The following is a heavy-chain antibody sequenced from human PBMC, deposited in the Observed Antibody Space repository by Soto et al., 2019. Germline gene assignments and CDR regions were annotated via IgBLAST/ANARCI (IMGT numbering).Heavy chain of an antibody. D-gene: IGHD2-15*01. CDR3: ARDHRGGTDAFDI. Sequence: QVQLVQSGAEVKKPGASVKVSCKASGYTFTIFGISWVRQAPGQGLEWMGWISAYNGNTNYAENLQGRVTMTTDTSTSTAYMELSSLRSDGTAVYYCARDHRGGTDAFDIWGQGTMVTVSS. CDR2: ISAYNGNT. V-gene: IGHV1-18*01. J-gene: IGHJ3*02. CDR1: GYTFTIFG.